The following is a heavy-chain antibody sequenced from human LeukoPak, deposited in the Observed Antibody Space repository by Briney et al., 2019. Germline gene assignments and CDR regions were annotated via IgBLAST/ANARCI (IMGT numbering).Heavy chain of an antibody. D-gene: IGHD4-17*01. Sequence: SGGSLRLSCAASGFTFSNSAMSWVRQAPGKGLGWVSHISGSGAGTYYADSVKGRFTISRDNSKNTLYLQMNSLRAEDTALYYCAKDFGDKTWGAFDIWGQGTLVTVSS. CDR1: GFTFSNSA. J-gene: IGHJ3*02. CDR3: AKDFGDKTWGAFDI. CDR2: ISGSGAGT. V-gene: IGHV3-23*01.